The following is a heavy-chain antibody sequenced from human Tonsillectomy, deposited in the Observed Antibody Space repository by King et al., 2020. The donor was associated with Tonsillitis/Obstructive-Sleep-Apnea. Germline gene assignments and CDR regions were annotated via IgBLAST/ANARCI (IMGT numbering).Heavy chain of an antibody. CDR3: ARQGYCGGDTCNKGFDA. CDR1: GYRFTGYW. J-gene: IGHJ5*02. Sequence: VQLVESGAEVKKPGESLKISCKASGYRFTGYWIGWVRQMPGKGLEWMGIIYPGDSDTRYSPSFQGQVTTSADKSTSTAYLQWSSLKASDTAMYYCARQGYCGGDTCNKGFDAWGRGTLGTVS. V-gene: IGHV5-51*01. CDR2: IYPGDSDT. D-gene: IGHD2-21*01.